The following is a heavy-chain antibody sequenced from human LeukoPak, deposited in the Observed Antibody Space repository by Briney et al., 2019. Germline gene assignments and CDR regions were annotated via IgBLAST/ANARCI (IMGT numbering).Heavy chain of an antibody. CDR2: INSDASST. CDR3: ARVGYSYGSYYFND. J-gene: IGHJ4*02. CDR1: GFTFSIYW. V-gene: IGHV3-74*01. Sequence: PGGSLRLSCAASGFTFSIYWMHWVRQAPGKGLVWVSRINSDASSTTYADSVKGRFTISRDTAMNTLYLQMNSLRAEDTAVYYCARVGYSYGSYYFNDWGQGTLVTVSS. D-gene: IGHD5-18*01.